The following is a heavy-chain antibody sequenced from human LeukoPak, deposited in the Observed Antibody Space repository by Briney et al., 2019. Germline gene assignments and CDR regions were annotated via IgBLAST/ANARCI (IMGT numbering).Heavy chain of an antibody. Sequence: SETLSLTCTVSGGSTSSSSYYWGWIRQPPGKGLEWIGGIYYSGSTYYNPSLKSRVTISVDTSKNQFSLKLSSVTAADTAVYYCARRGSSWYYFDYWGQGTLVTVSS. D-gene: IGHD6-13*01. CDR2: IYYSGST. J-gene: IGHJ4*02. CDR1: GGSTSSSSYY. CDR3: ARRGSSWYYFDY. V-gene: IGHV4-39*01.